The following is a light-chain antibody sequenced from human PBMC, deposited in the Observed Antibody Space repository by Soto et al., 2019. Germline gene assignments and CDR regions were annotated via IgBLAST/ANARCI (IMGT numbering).Light chain of an antibody. CDR3: QTWATVPDWV. V-gene: IGLV4-69*01. J-gene: IGLJ3*02. Sequence: QLVLTQSPSASASLGASVKLTCTLSSGHSTYAIAWHQQQPGKGPRYLMKLDSDGSHRKGDGIPDRFSGYSSGAERYLTISSLQSEDEADYYCQTWATVPDWVFGGGTKVTVL. CDR1: SGHSTYA. CDR2: LDSDGSH.